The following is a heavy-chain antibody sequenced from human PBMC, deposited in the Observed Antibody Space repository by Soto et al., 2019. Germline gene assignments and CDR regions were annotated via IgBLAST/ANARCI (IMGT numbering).Heavy chain of an antibody. CDR2: IYYSGST. CDR1: GGSISSGDYY. Sequence: QVQLQESGPGLVKPSQTLSLTCTVSGGSISSGDYYWSWIRQPPGKGLEWIGYIYYSGSTYYNPSLTSRVTIAVDTSRSQFSLTLISVTAADTAVYYCAREGLRNYYGSGGDGMDVWGQGTTVTVSS. D-gene: IGHD3-10*01. CDR3: AREGLRNYYGSGGDGMDV. V-gene: IGHV4-30-4*01. J-gene: IGHJ6*02.